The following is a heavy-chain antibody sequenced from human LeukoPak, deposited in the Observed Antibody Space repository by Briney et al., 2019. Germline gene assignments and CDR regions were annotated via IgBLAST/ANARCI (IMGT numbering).Heavy chain of an antibody. V-gene: IGHV3-66*01. CDR2: IYSGGST. CDR3: ARVRGQFGVGATDFDY. Sequence: GGSLRLSCAASGFTVSTYYMTWVRQAPGKGLEWVSVIYSGGSTYYADSVKGRFTISRDNSKNTLYLQMNSLRAEDTAVYYCARVRGQFGVGATDFDYWGQGTLVTVSS. J-gene: IGHJ4*02. CDR1: GFTVSTYY. D-gene: IGHD1-26*01.